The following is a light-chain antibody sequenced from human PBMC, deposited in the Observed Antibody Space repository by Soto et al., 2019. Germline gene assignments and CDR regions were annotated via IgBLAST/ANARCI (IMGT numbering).Light chain of an antibody. CDR1: QSVSSN. V-gene: IGKV3-15*01. Sequence: MTMNTATLSVSRGERATLSWSAMQSVSSNVAWFQQKPGQAPRLLIYGASTRATGIPARFSGSGSGTEFTLTCSSLQSEDFTVYYCQVSANLLSTFAQG. CDR3: QVSANLLST. J-gene: IGKJ5*01. CDR2: GAS.